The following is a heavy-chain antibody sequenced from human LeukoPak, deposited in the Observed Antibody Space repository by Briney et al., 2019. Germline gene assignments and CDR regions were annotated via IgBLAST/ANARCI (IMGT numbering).Heavy chain of an antibody. V-gene: IGHV4-39*01. CDR1: GGSISSSSYY. CDR2: IYYSVST. J-gene: IGHJ4*02. CDR3: ARQPYYCDSTEYDY. D-gene: IGHD3-22*01. Sequence: PSETLSLTCTVSGGSISSSSYYWGWIRQPPGKGLEWIGSIYYSVSTYYNPSLKSRVTISVDTSKNQFSLKLSSVTAADTAVYYCARQPYYCDSTEYDYWGQGTLVTVSS.